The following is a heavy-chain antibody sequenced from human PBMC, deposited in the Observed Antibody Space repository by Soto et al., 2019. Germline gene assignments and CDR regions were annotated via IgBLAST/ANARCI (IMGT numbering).Heavy chain of an antibody. Sequence: QVQLVQSGAEVKKPGASVKVSCKASGYTFTSYGISWVRQAPGQGLEWMGWISAYNGNTNYAKKLKGRVTMTTDTTTSAAYRELRSLRSDDTAVYVCARGAGVSGELSYWGQGTLVTVSS. CDR1: GYTFTSYG. CDR2: ISAYNGNT. V-gene: IGHV1-18*01. J-gene: IGHJ4*02. D-gene: IGHD3-16*02. CDR3: ARGAGVSGELSY.